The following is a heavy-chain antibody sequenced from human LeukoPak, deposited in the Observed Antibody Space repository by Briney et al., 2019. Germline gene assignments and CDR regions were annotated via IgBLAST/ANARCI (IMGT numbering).Heavy chain of an antibody. CDR2: KYYDGNSGNT. CDR3: ARVSMKSGCDSGDSYYYYMDV. CDR1: GGSMSYYY. J-gene: IGHJ6*03. Sequence: SETLSLTCTVSGGSMSYYYWTWIRQTPGKGLEWIGYKYYDGNSGNTNYNPSLKSRVTMSVDTSKNQFSLKLSSVTAADTAVYYCARVSMKSGCDSGDSYYYYMDVWGKGTTVTISS. V-gene: IGHV4-59*12. D-gene: IGHD5-12*01.